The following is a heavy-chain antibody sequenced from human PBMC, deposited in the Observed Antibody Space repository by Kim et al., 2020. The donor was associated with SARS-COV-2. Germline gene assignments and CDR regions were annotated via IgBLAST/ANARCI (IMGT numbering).Heavy chain of an antibody. Sequence: RGRFTTSRDTSKNTLYLQMHSLRAEDTAVYYCAKRGGPMVRGAPYFFDYWGQGTLVTVSS. CDR3: AKRGGPMVRGAPYFFDY. V-gene: IGHV3-23*01. J-gene: IGHJ4*02. D-gene: IGHD3-10*01.